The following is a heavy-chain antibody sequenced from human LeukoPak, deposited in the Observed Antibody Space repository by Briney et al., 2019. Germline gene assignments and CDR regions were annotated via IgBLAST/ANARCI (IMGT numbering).Heavy chain of an antibody. CDR3: ARGYYDSSGYSTTFDI. D-gene: IGHD3-22*01. CDR1: GVSISSSY. J-gene: IGHJ3*02. V-gene: IGHV4-59*01. Sequence: SETLSLTCSVSGVSISSSYWSWIRQPPGKGLEWVGFIYYSGSTNYNPSLKSRVTMSADTSKNQFSLKLTSVTAADTAVYYCARGYYDSSGYSTTFDIWGQGTMVTVSS. CDR2: IYYSGST.